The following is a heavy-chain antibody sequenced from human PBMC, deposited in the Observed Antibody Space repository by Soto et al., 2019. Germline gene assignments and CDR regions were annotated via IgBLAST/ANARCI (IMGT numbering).Heavy chain of an antibody. V-gene: IGHV4-59*12. CDR3: ARDGAPIAAAATGWFDP. D-gene: IGHD6-13*01. J-gene: IGHJ5*02. CDR2: MYYFGST. Sequence: ASETLSLTCTVSGGSISSYYWSWIRQPPGKGLGLEWYMYYFGSTNSNYNPSLKSRVTISVDTSKNQFSLKLSSVTAADTAVYYCARDGAPIAAAATGWFDPWGQGTLVTVSS. CDR1: GGSISSYY.